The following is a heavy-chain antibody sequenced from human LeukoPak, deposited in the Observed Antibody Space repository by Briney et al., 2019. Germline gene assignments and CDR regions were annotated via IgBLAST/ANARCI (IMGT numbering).Heavy chain of an antibody. CDR1: GYTFTGYY. Sequence: ASVKVSCKASGYTFTGYYMHWVRQAPGQGLEWMGWINPNSGGTNYAQKFQGRVTMTRDTSISTAYMELSRLRSDDTAVYYCARIKSDSSGYYPDYWGQGTLVTVSS. CDR3: ARIKSDSSGYYPDY. D-gene: IGHD3-22*01. V-gene: IGHV1-2*02. J-gene: IGHJ4*02. CDR2: INPNSGGT.